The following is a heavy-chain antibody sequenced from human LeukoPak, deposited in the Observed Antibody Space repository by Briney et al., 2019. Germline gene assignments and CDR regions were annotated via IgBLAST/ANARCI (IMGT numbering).Heavy chain of an antibody. Sequence: PSETLSLTCTVSGYSISSGYYWGWIRQPPGKGLEWIGSIYHSGSTYYNPSLKSRVTISVDTSKNQFSLKLSSVTAADTAVYYCAGPHLTADSSSWYAVRPTFAYWGQGTLVTVSS. CDR3: AGPHLTADSSSWYAVRPTFAY. D-gene: IGHD6-13*01. V-gene: IGHV4-38-2*02. J-gene: IGHJ4*02. CDR1: GYSISSGYY. CDR2: IYHSGST.